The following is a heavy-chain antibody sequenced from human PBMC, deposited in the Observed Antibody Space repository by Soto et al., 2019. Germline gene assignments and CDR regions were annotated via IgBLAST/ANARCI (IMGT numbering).Heavy chain of an antibody. D-gene: IGHD2-8*01. V-gene: IGHV1-18*04. CDR1: GYTFTSYG. CDR3: TRGGDCTNGVCYVDY. Sequence: ASVKVSCKASGYTFTSYGISWVRQAPGQGLEWMGWISAYNGNTNYAQKLQGRVTMTTDTSTSTAYMELRSLRSDDTAVYYCTRGGDCTNGVCYVDYWGQGTLVTVSS. J-gene: IGHJ4*02. CDR2: ISAYNGNT.